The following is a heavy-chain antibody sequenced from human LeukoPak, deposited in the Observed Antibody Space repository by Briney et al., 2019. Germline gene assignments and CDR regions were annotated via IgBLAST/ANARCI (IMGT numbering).Heavy chain of an antibody. CDR3: ATQTITLVVVISPFDY. D-gene: IGHD3-22*01. J-gene: IGHJ4*02. CDR1: GFTFSNYW. V-gene: IGHV3-7*01. CDR2: VKVDGSDK. Sequence: GGSLRLSCAASGFTFSNYWMAWVRQSPGKGLEWVANVKVDGSDKNYVDSVKGRFTISRDNPRSTVYPQMNSLKPDDTAVYYCATQTITLVVVISPFDYWGQGALVTVSS.